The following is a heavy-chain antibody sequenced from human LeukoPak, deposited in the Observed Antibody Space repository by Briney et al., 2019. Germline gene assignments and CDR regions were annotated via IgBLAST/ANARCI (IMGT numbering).Heavy chain of an antibody. CDR2: TYYSGST. CDR3: ARDEIFGVGYMDV. J-gene: IGHJ6*03. Sequence: SETLSLTCTVSGGSISSSSYYWGWIRQPPGKGLECIGTTYYSGSTYHTSSLKSPVTISVDTSKNQFSLKLSSVTAAGTGVYYCARDEIFGVGYMDVWGNGTTVTVSS. V-gene: IGHV4-39*07. D-gene: IGHD3-3*01. CDR1: GGSISSSSYY.